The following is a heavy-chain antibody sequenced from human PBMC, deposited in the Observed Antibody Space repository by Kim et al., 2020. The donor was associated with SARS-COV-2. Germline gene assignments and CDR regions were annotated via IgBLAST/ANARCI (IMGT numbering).Heavy chain of an antibody. CDR2: YI. CDR3: ARGQDTAMVT. D-gene: IGHD5-18*01. V-gene: IGHV3-21*01. J-gene: IGHJ4*02. Sequence: YIYYADSVKGRFTISRDNAKNSLYLQMNSLRAEDTAVYYCARGQDTAMVTWGQGTLVTVSS.